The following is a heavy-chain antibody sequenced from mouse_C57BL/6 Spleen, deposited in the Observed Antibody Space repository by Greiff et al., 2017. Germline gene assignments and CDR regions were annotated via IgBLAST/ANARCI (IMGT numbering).Heavy chain of an antibody. J-gene: IGHJ2*01. CDR2: ISDGGSYT. D-gene: IGHD3-1*01. CDR1: GFTFSSYA. Sequence: EVMLVESGGGLVKPGGSLKLSCAASGFTFSSYAMSWVRQTPEKRLEWVATISDGGSYTYYPDNVKGRFTISRDNAKNNLYLHMSHLKSEDTAMYYCARDLGFYYFDYWGQGTTLTVSS. V-gene: IGHV5-4*01. CDR3: ARDLGFYYFDY.